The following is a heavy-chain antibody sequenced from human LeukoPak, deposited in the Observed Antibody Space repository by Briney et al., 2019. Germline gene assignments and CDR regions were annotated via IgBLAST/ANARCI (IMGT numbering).Heavy chain of an antibody. CDR2: ISGSGGST. J-gene: IGHJ6*03. CDR3: ARVLDTAMSHYYYYYMDV. V-gene: IGHV3-23*01. Sequence: PGGSLRLSCAASGFTFSSYAMSWVRQAPGKGLEWVSAISGSGGSTYYADSVKGRFTISRDNSKNTLYLQMNSLRAEDTAVYYCARVLDTAMSHYYYYYMDVWGKGTTVTVSS. CDR1: GFTFSSYA. D-gene: IGHD5-18*01.